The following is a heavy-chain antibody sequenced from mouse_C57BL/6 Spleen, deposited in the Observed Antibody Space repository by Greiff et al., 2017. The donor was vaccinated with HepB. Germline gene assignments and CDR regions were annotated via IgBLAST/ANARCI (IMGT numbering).Heavy chain of an antibody. Sequence: EVKVEESGPGLVKPSQSLSLTCSVTGYSITSGYYWNWIRQFPGNKLEWMGYISYDGSNNYNPSLKNRISITRDTSKDQFFLKLNSVTTEDTATYYCARTDEYFDYWGQGTTLTVSS. CDR3: ARTDEYFDY. V-gene: IGHV3-6*01. CDR2: ISYDGSN. J-gene: IGHJ2*01. CDR1: GYSITSGYY.